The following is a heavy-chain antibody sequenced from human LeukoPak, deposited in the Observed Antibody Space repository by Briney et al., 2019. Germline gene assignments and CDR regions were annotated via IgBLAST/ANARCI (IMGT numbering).Heavy chain of an antibody. V-gene: IGHV1-18*04. Sequence: GASVKVSCKASGYTFTGYYMHWVRQAPGQGLEWMGWISAYNGNTNYAQKLQGRVTMTTDTSTSTAYMELRSLRSDDTAVYYCARDWGRVGATEFDPWGQGTLVTVSS. CDR1: GYTFTGYY. CDR2: ISAYNGNT. D-gene: IGHD1-26*01. CDR3: ARDWGRVGATEFDP. J-gene: IGHJ5*02.